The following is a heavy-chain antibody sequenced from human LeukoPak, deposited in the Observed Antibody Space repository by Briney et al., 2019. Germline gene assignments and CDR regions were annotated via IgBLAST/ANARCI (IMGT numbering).Heavy chain of an antibody. D-gene: IGHD4-17*01. CDR3: ATIDYGAFDI. CDR2: IYSGGST. J-gene: IGHJ3*02. V-gene: IGHV3-53*01. CDR1: GFTVSSNY. Sequence: PGGSLRLSCAASGFTVSSNYMSWVRQAPGKGLEWVSVIYSGGSTYYADSVKGRFTISRDNAKNSLYLQMNSLRAEDTAVYYCATIDYGAFDIWGQGTMVTVSS.